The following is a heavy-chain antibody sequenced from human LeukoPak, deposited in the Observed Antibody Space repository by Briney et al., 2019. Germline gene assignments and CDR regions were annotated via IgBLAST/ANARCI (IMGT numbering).Heavy chain of an antibody. CDR1: GDSINNPDYF. CDR3: ARENYYDSSPHDY. D-gene: IGHD3-22*01. CDR2: IYYSGST. V-gene: IGHV4-30-4*01. Sequence: SETLSLTCTVSGDSINNPDYFWSWVRQPPGKGLEWIGYIYYSGSTYSNPSLRSRVTISVDTSKNQFSLKLSSVTAADTAVYYCARENYYDSSPHDYWGQGTLVTVSS. J-gene: IGHJ4*02.